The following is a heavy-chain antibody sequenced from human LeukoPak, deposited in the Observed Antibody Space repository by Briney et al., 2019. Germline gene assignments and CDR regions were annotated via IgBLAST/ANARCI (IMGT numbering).Heavy chain of an antibody. CDR3: TTGYYGSGSTTY. CDR2: IKSKTDGGTT. D-gene: IGHD3-10*01. V-gene: IGHV3-15*01. Sequence: GGSLRLSCAASGFTFSNAWMSWVRQAPGKGLEWVGRIKSKTDGGTTDYAAPVKGRFTISRDDSKNTLYLQMNSLKTEDTAVYYCTTGYYGSGSTTYWGQGTLVTVSS. J-gene: IGHJ4*02. CDR1: GFTFSNAW.